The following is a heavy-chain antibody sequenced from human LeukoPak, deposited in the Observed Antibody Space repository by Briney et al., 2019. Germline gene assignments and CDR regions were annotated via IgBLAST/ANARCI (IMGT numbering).Heavy chain of an antibody. V-gene: IGHV3-30*18. J-gene: IGHJ4*02. CDR1: GFTFSSHD. CDR2: ISYDGGKK. CDR3: AKDKSSGWYLDYFDY. Sequence: PGGSLRLSCAASGFTFSSHDMHWVRQAPGKGLEWVAIISYDGGKKDYADSVKGRFTISRDNSKNTLYLQMNSLRAEDTAVYYCAKDKSSGWYLDYFDYWGQGTLVIVSS. D-gene: IGHD6-19*01.